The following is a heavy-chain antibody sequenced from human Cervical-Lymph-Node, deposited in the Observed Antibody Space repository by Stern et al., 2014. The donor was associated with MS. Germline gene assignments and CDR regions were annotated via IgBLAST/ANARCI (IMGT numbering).Heavy chain of an antibody. D-gene: IGHD3-22*01. J-gene: IGHJ5*02. CDR2: INPRDGYT. CDR3: SRSSYYDPLDL. V-gene: IGHV1-2*02. CDR1: GYAFTAYF. Sequence: VQLVESGAEVKRPGASVKVSCKASGYAFTAYFMSWVRQAPGQGLEWLGWINPRDGYTRYAPAFQDKVILTRDTSTSTVFMEVRSLRSDDAAVYFCSRSSYYDPLDLWGQGTLVTVSS.